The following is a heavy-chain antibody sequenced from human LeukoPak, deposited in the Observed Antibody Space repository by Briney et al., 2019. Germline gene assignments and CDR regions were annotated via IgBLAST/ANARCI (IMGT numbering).Heavy chain of an antibody. CDR1: GFTFSSNS. D-gene: IGHD6-13*01. CDR2: ISSSSNYI. J-gene: IGHJ5*02. V-gene: IGHV3-21*01. CDR3: AGQLDNWFDP. Sequence: PGGSLRLSCAASGFTFSSNSMNWVRQAPGKGLEWVSSISSSSNYIYYADSVKGRFTISRDNAKNSLYLQMNSLRAEDTAVYYCAGQLDNWFDPWGQGTLVTVSS.